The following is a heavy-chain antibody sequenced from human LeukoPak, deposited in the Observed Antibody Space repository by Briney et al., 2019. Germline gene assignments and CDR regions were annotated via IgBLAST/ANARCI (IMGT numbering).Heavy chain of an antibody. CDR1: GYTFTSYG. CDR2: ISAYNGNT. V-gene: IGHV1-18*01. D-gene: IGHD4-17*01. CDR3: ARDAEDDYGDYDMDPTRFDP. Sequence: ASVKVSCKASGYTFTSYGISWVRQAPGQGLKWMGWISAYNGNTNYAQKLQGRVTMTTDTSTSTAYMELRSLRAEDTAVYYCARDAEDDYGDYDMDPTRFDPWGQGTLVTVSS. J-gene: IGHJ5*02.